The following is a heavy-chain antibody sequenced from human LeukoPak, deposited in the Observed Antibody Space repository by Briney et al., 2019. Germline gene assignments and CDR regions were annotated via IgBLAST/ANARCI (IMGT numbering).Heavy chain of an antibody. CDR1: GFTVSSNY. J-gene: IGHJ3*02. V-gene: IGHV3-66*01. D-gene: IGHD1-26*01. Sequence: GGSLRLSCAVSGFTVSSNYMSWVRQAPGKGLEWVSIIYSGDSTYYADSVKGRFTMSRDNSKNRLCLQMNSLRVEDTAVYYCARVNTGSYRTAFDIWGQGTMVTVSS. CDR2: IYSGDST. CDR3: ARVNTGSYRTAFDI.